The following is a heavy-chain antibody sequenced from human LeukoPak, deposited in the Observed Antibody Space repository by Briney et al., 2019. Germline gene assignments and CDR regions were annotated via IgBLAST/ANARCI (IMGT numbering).Heavy chain of an antibody. Sequence: PSETLSLTCTVSGGSISSSIYYWGWIRQPPGKGLEWIGSIYYSGSTYYNPSLKSRVTISVDTSKNQFSLKLSSVTAADTAVYYCARSSADTGAGDYGMDVWGQGTTVTVSS. CDR3: ARSSADTGAGDYGMDV. CDR1: GGSISSSIYY. CDR2: IYYSGST. V-gene: IGHV4-39*07. D-gene: IGHD1-26*01. J-gene: IGHJ6*02.